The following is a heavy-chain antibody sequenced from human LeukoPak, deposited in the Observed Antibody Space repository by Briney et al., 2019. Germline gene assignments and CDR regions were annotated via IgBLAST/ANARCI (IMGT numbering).Heavy chain of an antibody. CDR3: AREANSWYHS. D-gene: IGHD2/OR15-2a*01. CDR2: INPSSGAT. V-gene: IGHV1-2*02. CDR1: GYTFTGYY. Sequence: RASVKVSCKASGYTFTGYYMHWVRQAPGQGLEWMGWINPSSGATTYAQKFQGRVTLTKDTSINTAYMELSRLTSDDTAMYYCAREANSWYHSWGQGTLVTVSS. J-gene: IGHJ4*02.